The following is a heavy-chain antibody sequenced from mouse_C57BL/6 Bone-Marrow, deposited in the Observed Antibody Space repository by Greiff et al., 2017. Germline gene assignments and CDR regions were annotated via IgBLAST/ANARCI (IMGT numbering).Heavy chain of an antibody. CDR3: ARDGLFAY. D-gene: IGHD3-1*01. J-gene: IGHJ3*01. Sequence: QVQLQQPGAELVMPGASVKLSCKASGYTFTSYWMHWVKQRPGQGLEWIGEIDPSDSYTNYNQKFKGKSTLTVDTSSSTAYMQLSSLTSEDSAVYYCARDGLFAYWCQGTLVTVSA. V-gene: IGHV1-69*01. CDR1: GYTFTSYW. CDR2: IDPSDSYT.